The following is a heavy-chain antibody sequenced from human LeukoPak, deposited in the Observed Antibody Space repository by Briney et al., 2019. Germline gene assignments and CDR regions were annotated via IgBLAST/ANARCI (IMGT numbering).Heavy chain of an antibody. J-gene: IGHJ4*02. Sequence: GSLRLSCEASEFTFSSYSMNWVRQAPGKGLEWVSYTSSSSSTIYYAESVKGRFTISRDNAKNSLYLQMNSLRVEDTAVYYCARSRGNSGSYPLDYWGQGTLATVSS. CDR1: EFTFSSYS. V-gene: IGHV3-48*01. CDR3: ARSRGNSGSYPLDY. CDR2: TSSSSSTI. D-gene: IGHD1-26*01.